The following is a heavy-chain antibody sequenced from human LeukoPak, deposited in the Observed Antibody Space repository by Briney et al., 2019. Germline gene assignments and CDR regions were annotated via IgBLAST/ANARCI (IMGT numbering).Heavy chain of an antibody. J-gene: IGHJ6*03. CDR3: ASAGGVTMRYYYYMDV. V-gene: IGHV4-30-4*07. CDR2: IYYSGST. D-gene: IGHD4-23*01. CDR1: GGSISSGGYS. Sequence: SETLSLTCTVSGGSISSGGYSWSWIRQPPGKGLEWIGYIYYSGSTYYNPSLKSRVTISVDTSKNQFSLKLSSVTAADTAVYYCASAGGVTMRYYYYMDVWGKGTTVTVSS.